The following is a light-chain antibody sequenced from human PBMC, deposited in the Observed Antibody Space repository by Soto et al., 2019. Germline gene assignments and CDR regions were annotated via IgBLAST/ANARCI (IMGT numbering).Light chain of an antibody. J-gene: IGKJ4*01. Sequence: DIQMTQSPSSVSASVGDRVTITCRASQGINSWLAWYQQNPGKAPKLLIYAVSSLQSGVPSRFSASVSGTDFTLPIRSLRPEDVATSYCQQVNIFPGSFGGG. CDR2: AVS. V-gene: IGKV1-12*01. CDR1: QGINSW. CDR3: QQVNIFPGS.